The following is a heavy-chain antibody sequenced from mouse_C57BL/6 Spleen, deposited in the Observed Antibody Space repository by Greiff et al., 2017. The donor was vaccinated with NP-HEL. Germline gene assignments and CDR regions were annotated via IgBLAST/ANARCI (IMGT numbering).Heavy chain of an antibody. V-gene: IGHV5-4*03. CDR2: ISDGGSYT. CDR1: GFTFSSYA. D-gene: IGHD1-1*01. CDR3: ARGAPITTVVAHFDY. J-gene: IGHJ2*01. Sequence: EVMLVESGGGLVKPGGSLKLSCAASGFTFSSYAMSWVRQTPETRLEWVATISDGGSYTYYPDNVKGRFTISRDNAKNNLYLQMSHLKSEDTAMYYCARGAPITTVVAHFDYWGQGTTLTVSS.